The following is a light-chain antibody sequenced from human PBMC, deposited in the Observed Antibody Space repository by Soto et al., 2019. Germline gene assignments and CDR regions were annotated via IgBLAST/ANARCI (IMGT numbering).Light chain of an antibody. CDR1: QSISDW. Sequence: DIQMTQSPSPLSASVGDRVTITCRASQSISDWLAWYQKKPGKAPKLLIYKASTLESGVPSRFSGSGSGTEFTLTISSLQPDDFASYYCQQYNSSFGQGTKVDI. V-gene: IGKV1-5*03. CDR3: QQYNSS. J-gene: IGKJ2*01. CDR2: KAS.